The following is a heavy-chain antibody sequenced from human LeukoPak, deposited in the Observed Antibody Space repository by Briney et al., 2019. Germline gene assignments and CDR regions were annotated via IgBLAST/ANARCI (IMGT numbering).Heavy chain of an antibody. CDR3: ARGPAWYFNY. CDR1: GGSISSYY. V-gene: IGHV4-59*01. CDR2: IYYSGST. J-gene: IGHJ4*02. Sequence: PSETLSLTCTVSGGSISSYYWSWIRQPPGRGLEWIGYIYYSGSTNYNPSLMSRVTISEDTSKNQFSLKLSSVTAADTAIYYCARGPAWYFNYWGQGTLVTVSS.